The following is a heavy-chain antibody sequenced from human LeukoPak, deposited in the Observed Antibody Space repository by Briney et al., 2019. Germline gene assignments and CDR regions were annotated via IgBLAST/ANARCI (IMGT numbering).Heavy chain of an antibody. Sequence: GRSLRLSCTASGFTFGDYAVSWFRQASGKGLEWVGFIRSKAYGGTTEYAASVKGRFAISRDDSKSIAYLQMSSLKTEDTAVYYCSCGSGSLPSHYWGQGTLVTVSS. V-gene: IGHV3-49*03. D-gene: IGHD3-10*01. CDR2: IRSKAYGGTT. J-gene: IGHJ4*02. CDR3: SCGSGSLPSHY. CDR1: GFTFGDYA.